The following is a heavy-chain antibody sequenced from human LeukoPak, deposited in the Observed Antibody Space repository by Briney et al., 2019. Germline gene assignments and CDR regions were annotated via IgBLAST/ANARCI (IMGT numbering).Heavy chain of an antibody. CDR2: IRYDGSNK. Sequence: GGSLRLSCAASGFTFSSYGMHWVRQAPGKGLEWVAFIRYDGSNKYNADSVKGRFTISRDNSKNTLYLQMNSLRPEDTAVYYCAKLQWGRHDAFDIWGQGIMVTVSS. J-gene: IGHJ3*02. CDR1: GFTFSSYG. D-gene: IGHD3-16*01. V-gene: IGHV3-30*02. CDR3: AKLQWGRHDAFDI.